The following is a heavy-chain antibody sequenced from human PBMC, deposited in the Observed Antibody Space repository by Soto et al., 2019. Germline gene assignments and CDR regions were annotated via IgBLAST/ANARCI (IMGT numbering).Heavy chain of an antibody. CDR1: GFSLSNARMG. CDR3: ARIRGVETQLNDY. Sequence: GPTLVNPTETLTLTCTVSGFSLSNARMGVGWIRQPPGKALEWLAHIFSNDEKSYSTSLKSRLTISKDTSKSQVVLTMTNMDPVDTATYYCARIRGVETQLNDYWGQGTLVTVSS. D-gene: IGHD1-1*01. V-gene: IGHV2-26*01. J-gene: IGHJ4*02. CDR2: IFSNDEK.